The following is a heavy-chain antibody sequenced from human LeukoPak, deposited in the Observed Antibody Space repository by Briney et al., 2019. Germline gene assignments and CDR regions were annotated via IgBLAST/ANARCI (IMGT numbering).Heavy chain of an antibody. J-gene: IGHJ6*02. CDR1: GVTLSTYA. Sequence: GGSLRLSCAASGVTLSTYAMSWARQAPGKGLEWVSAISGSGGSTYYADSVKGRFTISRDNSKNTLYLQMNSLRAEDTAVYYCAKVVPAAIIPPFYYYYYYGMDVWGQGTTVTVSS. V-gene: IGHV3-23*01. CDR2: ISGSGGST. CDR3: AKVVPAAIIPPFYYYYYYGMDV. D-gene: IGHD2-2*02.